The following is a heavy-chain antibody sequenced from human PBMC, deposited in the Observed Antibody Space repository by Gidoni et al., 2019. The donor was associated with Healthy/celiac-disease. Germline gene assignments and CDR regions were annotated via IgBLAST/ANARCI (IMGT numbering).Heavy chain of an antibody. CDR3: ARLGDVLVAAAATNLFDY. CDR1: GYSFTSYW. J-gene: IGHJ4*02. CDR2: IYPGDSDT. Sequence: EVQLVQSGAEVKKPGESPKISCKGSGYSFTSYWIGLVRQMPGKGLEWMGIIYPGDSDTRYSPSFQGQVTISADKSISTAYLQWSSLKASDTAMYYCARLGDVLVAAAATNLFDYWGQGTLVTVSS. D-gene: IGHD6-13*01. V-gene: IGHV5-51*01.